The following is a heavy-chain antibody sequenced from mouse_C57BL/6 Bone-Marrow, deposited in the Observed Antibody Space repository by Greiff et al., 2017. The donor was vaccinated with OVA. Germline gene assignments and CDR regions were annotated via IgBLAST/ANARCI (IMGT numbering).Heavy chain of an antibody. CDR1: GYTFTSYW. CDR2: IDPSDSYT. Sequence: QVQLQQPGAELVMPGASVKLSCKASGYTFTSYWMQWVKQRPGQGLEWIGEIDPSDSYTNYNQKFKGKATLTVDTSSSTAYMQLSSLTSEDSAVYYCARDYGNSFAMDYWGQGTSVTVSS. V-gene: IGHV1-50*01. D-gene: IGHD2-1*01. J-gene: IGHJ4*01. CDR3: ARDYGNSFAMDY.